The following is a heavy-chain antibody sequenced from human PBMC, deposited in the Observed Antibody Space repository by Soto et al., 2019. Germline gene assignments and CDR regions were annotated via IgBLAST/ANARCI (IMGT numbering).Heavy chain of an antibody. CDR2: IIPIFGTA. CDR3: AREKYSSGWYEVYYFDY. V-gene: IGHV1-69*13. D-gene: IGHD6-19*01. Sequence: GASVKVSCKASGGTFSSYAISWVRQAPGQGLEWMGGIIPIFGTANYAQKFQGRVTITADESTSTAYMELSSLRSEDTAVYYCAREKYSSGWYEVYYFDYWGQGTLVTVSS. J-gene: IGHJ4*02. CDR1: GGTFSSYA.